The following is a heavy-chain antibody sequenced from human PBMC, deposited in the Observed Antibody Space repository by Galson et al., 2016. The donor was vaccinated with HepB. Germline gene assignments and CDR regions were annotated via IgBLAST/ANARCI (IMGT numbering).Heavy chain of an antibody. CDR1: GGSISSSSYY. J-gene: IGHJ4*02. Sequence: SETLSLTCTVSGGSISSSSYYWGWIRQPPGKGLEWIATIYYSGSTYFNSSLQSRGTMSLDTAKNQFSLNLTSVTAADTAVYYCARQTITAAGDYWGQGTLVTVSS. CDR3: ARQTITAAGDY. V-gene: IGHV4-39*01. D-gene: IGHD6-13*01. CDR2: IYYSGST.